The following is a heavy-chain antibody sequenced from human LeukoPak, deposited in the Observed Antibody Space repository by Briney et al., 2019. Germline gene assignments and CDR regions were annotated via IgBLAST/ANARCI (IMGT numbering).Heavy chain of an antibody. V-gene: IGHV3-21*01. Sequence: PGGSLRLSCAASGFTFSSYSMNWVRQAPGKGLEWVSSISSSSSYIYYADSVKGRFTISRDNAKNSLYLQMNSLRAEDTAVYYCASGTHHNLPYYDFWSGREPFDYWGQGTLVTVSS. D-gene: IGHD3-3*01. CDR2: ISSSSSYI. CDR3: ASGTHHNLPYYDFWSGREPFDY. J-gene: IGHJ4*02. CDR1: GFTFSSYS.